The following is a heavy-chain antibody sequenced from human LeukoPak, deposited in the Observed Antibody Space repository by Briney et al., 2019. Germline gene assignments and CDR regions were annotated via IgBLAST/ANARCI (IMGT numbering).Heavy chain of an antibody. CDR2: INYSGST. Sequence: PSETLSLTCTVSGGSISSYYWSWIRQPPEKGLEWIGYINYSGSTNYSPSLKSRVTISVDTSKNQFSLKLSSVTAADTAIYYCARGTGSNRFDYWGQGTLVTVSS. CDR1: GGSISSYY. CDR3: ARGTGSNRFDY. D-gene: IGHD3-10*01. J-gene: IGHJ4*02. V-gene: IGHV4-59*01.